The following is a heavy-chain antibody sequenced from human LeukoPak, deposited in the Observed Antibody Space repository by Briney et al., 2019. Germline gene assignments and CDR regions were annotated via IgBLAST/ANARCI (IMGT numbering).Heavy chain of an antibody. D-gene: IGHD3-10*01. V-gene: IGHV1-69*13. J-gene: IGHJ5*02. CDR1: GGTFSSYA. Sequence: SVKVSCKASGGTFSSYAISWVRQAPGQGLEWMGGIIPIFGTANYAQKFQGRVTITADESTSTAYTELSSLRSEDTAVYYCARKHYGSGSFNWFDPWGQGTLVTVSS. CDR2: IIPIFGTA. CDR3: ARKHYGSGSFNWFDP.